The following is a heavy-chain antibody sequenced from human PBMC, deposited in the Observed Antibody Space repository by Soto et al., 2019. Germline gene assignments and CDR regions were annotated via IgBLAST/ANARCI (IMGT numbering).Heavy chain of an antibody. J-gene: IGHJ3*02. CDR3: PKDKGSTAPLAVFAI. CDR1: GCTCGDYG. Sequence: GGLQRDWSGAAGCTCGDYGGSWVRQAQGNGPQWFSRIGVSPGIIPYADSVRGRFTVSRDNSMNTLYLQMNSLRAEDTALYYCPKDKGSTAPLAVFAIWRQGTMVTVSS. D-gene: IGHD6-19*01. V-gene: IGHV3-23*01. CDR2: IGVSPGII.